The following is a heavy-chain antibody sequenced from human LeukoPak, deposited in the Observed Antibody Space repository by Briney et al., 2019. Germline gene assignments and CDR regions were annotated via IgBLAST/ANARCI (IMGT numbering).Heavy chain of an antibody. Sequence: GRSLRLSCAASGFTFSSYGMHWVRQAPGKGLEWVAVIWYDGSNKYYADSVKGRFTISRDNSKNTLYLQMNSLRAEDTALYYCAKDSYYDFWSGYGYFDYWGQGTLVTVSS. CDR1: GFTFSSYG. J-gene: IGHJ4*02. D-gene: IGHD3-3*01. CDR2: IWYDGSNK. V-gene: IGHV3-33*06. CDR3: AKDSYYDFWSGYGYFDY.